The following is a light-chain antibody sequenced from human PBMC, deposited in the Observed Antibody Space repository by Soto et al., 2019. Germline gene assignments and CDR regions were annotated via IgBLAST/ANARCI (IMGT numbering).Light chain of an antibody. Sequence: QSVLTQPPSVSAAPGQKVTISCSGSSSNIGNNYVSWYQQLPGTAPKLLIYDNNKRPSGIPDRFSGSQSGTSATLAITGLQTGDEADYYCGTWDSSLSAGVVFGGGTKVTVL. J-gene: IGLJ3*02. CDR1: SSNIGNNY. CDR3: GTWDSSLSAGVV. CDR2: DNN. V-gene: IGLV1-51*01.